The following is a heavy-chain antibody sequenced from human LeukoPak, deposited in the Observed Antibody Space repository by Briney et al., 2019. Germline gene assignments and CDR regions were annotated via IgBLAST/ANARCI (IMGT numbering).Heavy chain of an antibody. CDR3: ARTRYYYNSRSYGAPYYFDY. CDR2: INHSGST. V-gene: IGHV4-34*01. CDR1: GASSSSADHY. J-gene: IGHJ4*02. D-gene: IGHD3-10*01. Sequence: SETLSLTCLVSGASSSSADHYWTWVRQPPGKGLEWIGEINHSGSTNYNPSLKSRVTISVDTSKNQFSLKLSSVTAADTAVYYCARTRYYYNSRSYGAPYYFDYWGQGTLVTVSS.